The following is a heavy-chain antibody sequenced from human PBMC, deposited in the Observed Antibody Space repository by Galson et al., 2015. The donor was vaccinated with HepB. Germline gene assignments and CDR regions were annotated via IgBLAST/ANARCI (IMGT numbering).Heavy chain of an antibody. CDR1: GYTFTGYY. Sequence: SVKVSCKASGYTFTGYYMHWVRQAPGQGLEWMGWINPNSGGTNYAQKFQGRVTMTRDTSISTAYMELSRLRSDDTAVYYCARALSSDDSSGWWTPEAGDYWGQGTLVAVSS. V-gene: IGHV1-2*02. J-gene: IGHJ4*02. D-gene: IGHD3-22*01. CDR3: ARALSSDDSSGWWTPEAGDY. CDR2: INPNSGGT.